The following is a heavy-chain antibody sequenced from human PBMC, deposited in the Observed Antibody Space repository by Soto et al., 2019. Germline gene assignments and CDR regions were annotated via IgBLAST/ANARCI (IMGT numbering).Heavy chain of an antibody. V-gene: IGHV1-18*04. D-gene: IGHD3-3*01. CDR3: ARVMTTFGVVSKGPDH. CDR1: GYPFTTYG. CDR2: ISTYNGNT. J-gene: IGHJ4*02. Sequence: QVQLVPSGDEVKKPGASVKVSCKASGYPFTTYGITWVRQAPGQGLEWMGWISTYNGNTNYAQSLQGRVTMTRETSSTTAYMELRSLRSDDTAVYYCARVMTTFGVVSKGPDHWGQGTLVTVSS.